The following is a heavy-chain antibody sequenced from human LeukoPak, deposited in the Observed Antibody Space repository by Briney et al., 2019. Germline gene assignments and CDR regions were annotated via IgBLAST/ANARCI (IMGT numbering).Heavy chain of an antibody. CDR1: GGTSNSHA. Sequence: SVKVSCKASGGTSNSHAISWGRQAPGQGLEWMGRIIPNLGTTNRAQNFQDRVTLTADKSTNTGYMELTSLTSDDTAVYYCATTNDGGGYQWGVFFGFWGQGTLVTVSS. CDR2: IIPNLGTT. J-gene: IGHJ4*02. CDR3: ATTNDGGGYQWGVFFGF. V-gene: IGHV1-69*04. D-gene: IGHD3-22*01.